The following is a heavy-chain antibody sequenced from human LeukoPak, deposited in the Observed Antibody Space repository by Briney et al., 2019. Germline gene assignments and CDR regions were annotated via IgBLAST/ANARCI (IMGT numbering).Heavy chain of an antibody. CDR3: ASPSHYCSGGSCLSNWFDP. CDR1: GYTFTGYY. CDR2: INPTNGVT. V-gene: IGHV1-2*06. D-gene: IGHD2-15*01. J-gene: IGHJ5*02. Sequence: GASLKVSCKASGYTFTGYYIHWVRQAPGHGLEWMGRINPTNGVTDYAQRFQGRVTMTRDTSISTAYMELTGLRSDDTAVYYCASPSHYCSGGSCLSNWFDPWGQGTLVTVAS.